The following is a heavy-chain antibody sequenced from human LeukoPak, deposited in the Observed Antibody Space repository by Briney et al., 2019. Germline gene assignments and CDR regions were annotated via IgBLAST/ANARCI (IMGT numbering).Heavy chain of an antibody. V-gene: IGHV3-30-3*01. CDR2: ISYDGSNK. CDR3: ARQDSSGCGY. J-gene: IGHJ4*02. D-gene: IGHD6-19*01. CDR1: GFTFSSYA. Sequence: GRSLRLSCAASGFTFSSYAMHWVRQAPGKGLEWVAVISYDGSNKYYADSVKGRFTISRDNSKNTLYLQMSSLRAEDTAVYYCARQDSSGCGYWGQGTLVTVSS.